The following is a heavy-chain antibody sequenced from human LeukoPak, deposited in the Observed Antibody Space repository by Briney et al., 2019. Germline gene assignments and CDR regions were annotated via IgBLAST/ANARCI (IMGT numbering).Heavy chain of an antibody. J-gene: IGHJ3*02. CDR1: GFTLSTYW. V-gene: IGHV3-74*01. Sequence: GGSLRLSCAASGFTLSTYWMHWVRQAPGKGLVWVSRISSDGSITTYADSVKGRFTISRDDAKNTLYLQMNSLRAEDTAVYYCARDLGYIVVVSDAFDIWGQGTMVTVSS. CDR3: ARDLGYIVVVSDAFDI. D-gene: IGHD2-2*01. CDR2: ISSDGSIT.